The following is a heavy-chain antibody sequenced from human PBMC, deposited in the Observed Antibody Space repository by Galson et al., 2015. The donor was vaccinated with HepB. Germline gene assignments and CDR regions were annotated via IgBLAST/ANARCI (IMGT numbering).Heavy chain of an antibody. CDR3: TKAGNSLYSDY. D-gene: IGHD4-23*01. J-gene: IGHJ4*02. Sequence: SLRLSCAASGFTFSDYYMSWIRQAPGKGLEWVSYISSSGSTIYYADSVKGRFTISRDNAKNSLYLQMNSLRAEDTAVYYCTKAGNSLYSDYWGQGTLVTVSS. CDR2: ISSSGSTI. CDR1: GFTFSDYY. V-gene: IGHV3-11*04.